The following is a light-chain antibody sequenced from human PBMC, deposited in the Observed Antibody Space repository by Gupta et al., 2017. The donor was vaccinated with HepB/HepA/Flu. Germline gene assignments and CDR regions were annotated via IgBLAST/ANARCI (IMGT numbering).Light chain of an antibody. CDR1: QSISSN. Sequence: IVMTQSPATLSVSTGERATLSCRASQSISSNLAWYQQKPGQAPRLLIYGASTRDTGIPARFSGSGSGTEFTLTISSLQSEDFAVYYCQQYNNWPPLTFGGGTKVEIK. CDR2: GAS. J-gene: IGKJ4*01. V-gene: IGKV3-15*01. CDR3: QQYNNWPPLT.